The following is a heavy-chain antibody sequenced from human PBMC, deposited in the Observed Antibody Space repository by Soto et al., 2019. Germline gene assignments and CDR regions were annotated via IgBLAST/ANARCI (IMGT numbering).Heavy chain of an antibody. Sequence: SQTLSLTCAISVDSVSSNSAAWNWIRQSPSRGLEWLGRTYYRSKWYNDYAVSVKSRITINPDTSKNQFSLQLNSVTPEDTAVYYCARDNQESPEGGSNGFDPWGQGTLVTVSS. CDR1: VDSVSSNSAA. J-gene: IGHJ5*02. D-gene: IGHD3-10*01. CDR3: ARDNQESPEGGSNGFDP. V-gene: IGHV6-1*01. CDR2: TYYRSKWYN.